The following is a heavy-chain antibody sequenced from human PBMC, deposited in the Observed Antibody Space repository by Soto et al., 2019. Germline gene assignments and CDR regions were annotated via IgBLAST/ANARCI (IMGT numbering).Heavy chain of an antibody. J-gene: IGHJ4*01. Sequence: SETLSLTCSVSGDSINNKNWWTWLRQPPGKRLEWIGDIYHIGSTTFNPSLKSRVTVSVDKSKNHFSLKLSSVTAADTAVYYCARSPRSIAAGGIDFWGQGILVTVSS. CDR3: ARSPRSIAAGGIDF. D-gene: IGHD6-13*01. CDR1: GDSINNKNW. CDR2: IYHIGST. V-gene: IGHV4-4*02.